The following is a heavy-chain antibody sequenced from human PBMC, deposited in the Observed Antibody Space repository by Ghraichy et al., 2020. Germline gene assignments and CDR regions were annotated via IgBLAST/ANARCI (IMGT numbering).Heavy chain of an antibody. CDR2: ISGSGGST. Sequence: ESLNISCAASGFTFSSYAMSWVRQAPGKGLEWVSAISGSGGSTYYADSVKGRFTISRDNSKNTLYLQMNSLRAEDTAVYYCVVTAIPFDYWGQGTLVTVSS. J-gene: IGHJ4*02. CDR3: VVTAIPFDY. V-gene: IGHV3-23*01. D-gene: IGHD2-21*02. CDR1: GFTFSSYA.